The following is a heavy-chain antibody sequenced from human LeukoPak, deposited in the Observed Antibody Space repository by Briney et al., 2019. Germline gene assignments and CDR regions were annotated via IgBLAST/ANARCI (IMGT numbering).Heavy chain of an antibody. CDR2: ISAYNGNT. Sequence: ASVKVSCKASGYTFTSYGISWVRQAPGQGLEWMGWISAYNGNTNYAQELQGRVTMTTDTSTSTAYMELRSLRSDDTAVYYCARDRGSDQGWYTFDYWGQGTLVTVSS. V-gene: IGHV1-18*01. CDR1: GYTFTSYG. J-gene: IGHJ4*02. CDR3: ARDRGSDQGWYTFDY. D-gene: IGHD1-1*01.